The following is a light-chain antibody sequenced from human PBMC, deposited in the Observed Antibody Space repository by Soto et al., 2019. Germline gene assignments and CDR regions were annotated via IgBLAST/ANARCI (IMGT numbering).Light chain of an antibody. CDR2: GAS. V-gene: IGKV3-20*01. Sequence: IVLMQSPDTLSLSPGERATLSCRANRSLSSDYLAWYQQKPGQAPRLLFYGASSRATGIPDRFSGTGSGTDFTLTISRLEPEDFAVYYCQQYDSSPKTFGQGTKVDIK. CDR1: RSLSSDY. J-gene: IGKJ1*01. CDR3: QQYDSSPKT.